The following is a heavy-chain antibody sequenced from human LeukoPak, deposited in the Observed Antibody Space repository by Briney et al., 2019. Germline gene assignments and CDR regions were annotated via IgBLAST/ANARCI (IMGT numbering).Heavy chain of an antibody. D-gene: IGHD6-19*01. CDR3: SRVYSRRWNYFDY. V-gene: IGHV4-59*08. Sequence: WETLSLTCRVSGGSISSYHWSWIRQPRGKGLERIGYICYSGSTNYNPPLKSRVNLSEITSKNQFSLELSYVTAADPAVYYCSRVYSRRWNYFDYWGQGTPVTVSP. CDR2: ICYSGST. CDR1: GGSISSYH. J-gene: IGHJ4*02.